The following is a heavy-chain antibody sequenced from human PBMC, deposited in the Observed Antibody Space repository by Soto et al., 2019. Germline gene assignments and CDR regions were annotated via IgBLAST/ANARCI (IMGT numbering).Heavy chain of an antibody. Sequence: GASVKVSCKSSGYAFTGYYIHWVRQAPGQGLEWMGWINPNSGDTNYAQKFQGRVTMTRDTSSSTAYMELSSLRSDDTAVYYCATRYSYVHFWGQGTLVPVSS. CDR3: ATRYSYVHF. CDR2: INPNSGDT. CDR1: GYAFTGYY. D-gene: IGHD5-18*01. V-gene: IGHV1-2*02. J-gene: IGHJ4*02.